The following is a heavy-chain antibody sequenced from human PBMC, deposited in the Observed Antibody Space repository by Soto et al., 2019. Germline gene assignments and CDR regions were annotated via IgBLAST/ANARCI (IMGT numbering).Heavy chain of an antibody. CDR3: ARDPPLLKYSSGWYGAFDI. CDR2: IKSKTDGGTT. V-gene: IGHV3-15*07. Sequence: GGSLRLSCAASGFTFSDAWINWVRQAPGKGLEWVGRIKSKTDGGTTDYAAPVKGRFTISRDDSKNTLYLQMNSLKTEDTAVYYCARDPPLLKYSSGWYGAFDIWGQGTMVTVSS. CDR1: GFTFSDAW. J-gene: IGHJ3*02. D-gene: IGHD6-19*01.